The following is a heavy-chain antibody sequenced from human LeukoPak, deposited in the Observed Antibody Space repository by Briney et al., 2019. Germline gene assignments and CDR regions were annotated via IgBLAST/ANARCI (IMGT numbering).Heavy chain of an antibody. J-gene: IGHJ6*02. Sequence: PSETLSLTCAVYGGSFSGYYWNWIRQPPGKGLEWIGEINHSGSTNYNPSLKSRVTISVDTSKNQFSLKLSSVTAADTAVYYCARGGSGSHTYYYYGMDVWGQGTTVTVSS. CDR1: GGSFSGYY. V-gene: IGHV4-34*01. CDR2: INHSGST. D-gene: IGHD3-10*01. CDR3: ARGGSGSHTYYYYGMDV.